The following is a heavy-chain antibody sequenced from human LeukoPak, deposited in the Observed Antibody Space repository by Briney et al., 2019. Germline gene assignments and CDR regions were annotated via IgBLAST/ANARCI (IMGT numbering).Heavy chain of an antibody. J-gene: IGHJ5*02. Sequence: SVKVSCKASGGTFSSYAISWVRQAPGQGLEWMGRIIPIFGTANYAQKFQGRVTITTDESTSTAYMELGSLRSEDTAVYYCARDLVVVVPAAMTPGGWFDPWGQGTLVTVSS. CDR3: ARDLVVVVPAAMTPGGWFDP. V-gene: IGHV1-69*05. CDR2: IIPIFGTA. D-gene: IGHD2-2*01. CDR1: GGTFSSYA.